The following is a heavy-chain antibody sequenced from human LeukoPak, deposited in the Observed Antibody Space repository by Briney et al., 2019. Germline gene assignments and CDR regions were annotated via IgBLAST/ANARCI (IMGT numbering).Heavy chain of an antibody. Sequence: SVTVSCKASGGTFSTYVISWVRQAPGQGLEWMGGIIPMSGTTNYAQKFQGRVTIIADESTTTAYMEVSSLRFEDTAVYYCARDSPTVTNVYYGMDVWGQGTTVTVSS. CDR2: IIPMSGTT. V-gene: IGHV1-69*01. D-gene: IGHD4-17*01. CDR3: ARDSPTVTNVYYGMDV. J-gene: IGHJ6*02. CDR1: GGTFSTYV.